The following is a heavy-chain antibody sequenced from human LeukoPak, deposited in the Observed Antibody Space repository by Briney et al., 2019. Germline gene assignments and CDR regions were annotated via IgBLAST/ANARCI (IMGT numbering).Heavy chain of an antibody. CDR2: INSDGSIT. V-gene: IGHV3-74*01. J-gene: IGHJ4*02. CDR1: GFTFSSNW. CDR3: ARGFNMITF. Sequence: GGSLRLSCAASGFTFSSNWMHWVRQAPGKGLAWVSRINSDGSITSYMDSVKGRFTISRDNAKNTLYLQVNSLRAEDTAVYYCARGFNMITFGGQGTLVTVSS. D-gene: IGHD3-16*01.